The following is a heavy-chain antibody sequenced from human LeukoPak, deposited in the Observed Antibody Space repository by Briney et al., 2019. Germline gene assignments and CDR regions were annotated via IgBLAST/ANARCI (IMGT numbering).Heavy chain of an antibody. D-gene: IGHD2-15*01. CDR3: ARAPGYCSGGSCYAYYMDV. CDR1: GYPISGGYF. J-gene: IGHJ6*03. V-gene: IGHV4-38-2*02. Sequence: PSETLSLTCTVSGYPISGGYFWGWIRQPPGKGLEWIASIYHGGSTYYNPSLKSRLTISVDTSKNQISLKLSSMTAADTAVYYCARAPGYCSGGSCYAYYMDVWGKGTTVTVSS. CDR2: IYHGGST.